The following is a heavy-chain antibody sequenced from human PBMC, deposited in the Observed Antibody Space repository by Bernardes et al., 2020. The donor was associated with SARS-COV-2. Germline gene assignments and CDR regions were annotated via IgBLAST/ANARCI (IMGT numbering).Heavy chain of an antibody. CDR1: GFTFSSYG. J-gene: IGHJ6*02. Sequence: GGSLRLSCAASGFTFSSYGMHWVRQAPGKGLEWVAVIWYDGSNKYYADSVKGRFTISRDNSKNTLYLQMNSLRAEDTAVYYCARAISYYYGMDVWGQGTTVTVSS. D-gene: IGHD2-2*02. V-gene: IGHV3-33*01. CDR3: ARAISYYYGMDV. CDR2: IWYDGSNK.